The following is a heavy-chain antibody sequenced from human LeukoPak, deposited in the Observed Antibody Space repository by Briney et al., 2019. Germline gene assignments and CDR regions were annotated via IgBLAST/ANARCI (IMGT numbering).Heavy chain of an antibody. CDR2: IYFSGST. Sequence: SQTLSLTCTVSGGSISSGTYYWSWIRQHPGKGLEWIGYIYFSGSTYYNPSLKSRVTISVDTSKNQFSLKLSSVTAADTAVFYCARENSGSYREFDYWGQGTLVTVSS. D-gene: IGHD1-26*01. CDR1: GGSISSGTYY. J-gene: IGHJ4*02. CDR3: ARENSGSYREFDY. V-gene: IGHV4-31*03.